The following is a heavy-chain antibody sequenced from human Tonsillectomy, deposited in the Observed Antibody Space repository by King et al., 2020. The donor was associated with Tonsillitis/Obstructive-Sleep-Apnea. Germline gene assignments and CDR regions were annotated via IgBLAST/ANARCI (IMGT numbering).Heavy chain of an antibody. CDR1: GGSFSGYY. CDR2: INHSGGT. J-gene: IGHJ5*02. D-gene: IGHD4-17*01. CDR3: ASRTYYGDYLNWFDP. V-gene: IGHV4-34*01. Sequence: VQLQQWGAGLLKPSETLSLTCAVYGGSFSGYYWSWIRQPPGKGLEWIGEINHSGGTNYNPSLKSRVTISVDTSKNHFSLELSSVTAADTAVYYCASRTYYGDYLNWFDPWGQGTLVTVSS.